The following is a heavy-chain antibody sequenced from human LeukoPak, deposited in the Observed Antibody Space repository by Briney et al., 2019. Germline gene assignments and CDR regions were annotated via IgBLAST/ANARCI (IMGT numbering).Heavy chain of an antibody. CDR3: VMTYYYDSSLHYFDY. J-gene: IGHJ4*02. CDR2: IYYSGST. Sequence: SETLSLTCTVSDDSITMYYWTWIRQPPGKGLEWIGSIYYSGSTYYNPSLKSRVTISVDTSKNQFSLKLSSVTAADTAVYYCVMTYYYDSSLHYFDYWGQGTLVTVSS. V-gene: IGHV4-39*01. D-gene: IGHD3-22*01. CDR1: DDSITMYY.